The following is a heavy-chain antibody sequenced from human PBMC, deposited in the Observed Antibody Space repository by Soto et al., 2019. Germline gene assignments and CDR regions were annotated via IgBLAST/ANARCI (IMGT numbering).Heavy chain of an antibody. V-gene: IGHV1-18*01. CDR1: GYTFTSYG. CDR3: ARAPVESSGWYGGFDY. CDR2: ISAYNGNT. Sequence: QVQLVQSGAEVKKPGASVKVSCKASGYTFTSYGISWVRQAPGQGLEWMGWISAYNGNTNYAQKLQGRVTMTTDTSASTAYMELRSLSSDATAVYYCARAPVESSGWYGGFDYWGQGTLVTVSS. J-gene: IGHJ4*02. D-gene: IGHD6-19*01.